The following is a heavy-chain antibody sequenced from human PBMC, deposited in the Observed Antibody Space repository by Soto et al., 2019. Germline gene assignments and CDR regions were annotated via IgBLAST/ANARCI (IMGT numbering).Heavy chain of an antibody. CDR3: ARHQHVHGAFDI. CDR2: IYYSGST. CDR1: GGSISSYY. Sequence: SETLSLTCTVSGGSISSYYWSWIRQPPGKGLEWIGYIYYSGSTNYNPSLKSRVTISVDTSKNQFSLKLSSVTAADTAVYYCARHQHVHGAFDIWGQGTMVTVSS. V-gene: IGHV4-59*01. J-gene: IGHJ3*02.